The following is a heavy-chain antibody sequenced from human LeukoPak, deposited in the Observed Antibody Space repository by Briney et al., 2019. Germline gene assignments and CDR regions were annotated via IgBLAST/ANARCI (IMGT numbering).Heavy chain of an antibody. J-gene: IGHJ4*02. CDR2: INQDGSEK. V-gene: IGHV3-7*01. CDR3: ARQNFYPDY. CDR1: RFTFSNYW. Sequence: GGSLRLSCAASRFTFSNYWMTWVRQAPGKGLEWVANINQDGSEKHYVNSVKGRFTISRDNAKNSLSLQMNSLRVEDTAVYYSARQNFYPDYWGQGTLVTVSS. D-gene: IGHD1-7*01.